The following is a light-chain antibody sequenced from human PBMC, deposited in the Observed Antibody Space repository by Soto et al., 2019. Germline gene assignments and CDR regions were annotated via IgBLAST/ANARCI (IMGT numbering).Light chain of an antibody. CDR1: QSVSSNY. J-gene: IGKJ1*01. Sequence: ESVLTQSPGTLSLSPGERATLSSRASQSVSSNYLAWYQQKPGQAPRLLIYGASTRATGIPDRFSGSGSGTDFTLTISRLEPEDSAVYYCQQYGSSPTWTFGQGTKVDI. CDR2: GAS. CDR3: QQYGSSPTWT. V-gene: IGKV3-20*01.